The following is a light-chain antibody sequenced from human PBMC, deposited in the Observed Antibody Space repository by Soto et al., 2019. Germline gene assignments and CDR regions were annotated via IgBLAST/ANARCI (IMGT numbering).Light chain of an antibody. J-gene: IGKJ1*01. CDR1: QSITSS. V-gene: IGKV3-15*01. CDR3: QQYNNWPPWT. Sequence: EIVMTQSPATLSVYPGERATLSCRASQSITSSLAWYQQKPGQAPRLLIYGASTRATGFPPRFSGSGSGTEFTLTISSLQPEDFAVYYCQQYNNWPPWTFGQGTKVELK. CDR2: GAS.